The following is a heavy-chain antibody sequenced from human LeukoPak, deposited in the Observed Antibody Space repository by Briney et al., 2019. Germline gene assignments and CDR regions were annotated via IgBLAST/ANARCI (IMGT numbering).Heavy chain of an antibody. CDR3: ARGEGLPDSYYFDY. CDR1: GYTFTSYD. J-gene: IGHJ4*02. V-gene: IGHV1-8*01. Sequence: RASVKVSCKASGYTFTSYDINWVRQATGQGLEWMGWMNPNNGNTNYAQKFQGRVTITADESTSTAYMELSSLRSEDTAVYYCARGEGLPDSYYFDYWGQGTLVTVSS. CDR2: MNPNNGNT. D-gene: IGHD4-11*01.